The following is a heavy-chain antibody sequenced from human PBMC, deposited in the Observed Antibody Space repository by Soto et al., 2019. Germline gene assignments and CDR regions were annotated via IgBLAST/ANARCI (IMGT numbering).Heavy chain of an antibody. CDR3: AREGLPTVTTLGGMDV. J-gene: IGHJ6*02. V-gene: IGHV4-4*02. Sequence: QVQLQESGPGLVKPSGTLSLTCAVSGGSISSSNWWSWVRQPPGKGLEWIGEIYHSGSTNYNPSLKRRVTISVDKSKNQFSLKLSSVTAADTAVYYCAREGLPTVTTLGGMDVWGQGTTVTVSS. CDR1: GGSISSSNW. D-gene: IGHD4-17*01. CDR2: IYHSGST.